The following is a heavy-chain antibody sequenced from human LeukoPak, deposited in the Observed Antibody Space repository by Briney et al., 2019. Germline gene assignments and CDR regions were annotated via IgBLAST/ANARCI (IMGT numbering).Heavy chain of an antibody. D-gene: IGHD5-18*01. CDR2: IYYSGST. CDR3: ARQLYSYGAYFDY. J-gene: IGHJ4*02. Sequence: PSETLSLTCTVSGGSISNYYWGWIRQPPGKGLEWIGSIYYSGSTYYNPSLKSRVTISVDTSKNQFSLKLSSVTAADTAVYYCARQLYSYGAYFDYWGQGTLVTVSS. CDR1: GGSISNYY. V-gene: IGHV4-39*01.